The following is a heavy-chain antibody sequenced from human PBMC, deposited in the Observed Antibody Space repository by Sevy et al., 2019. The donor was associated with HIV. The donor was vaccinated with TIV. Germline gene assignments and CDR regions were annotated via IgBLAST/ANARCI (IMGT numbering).Heavy chain of an antibody. D-gene: IGHD2-15*01. CDR3: AKVMAAVVVAANDY. CDR2: ISGSGGST. V-gene: IGHV3-23*01. Sequence: GGSLRLSCAASGFTFSSYAMSWVRQAPGKGLEWVSAISGSGGSTYYADSVKGRFTISRDNSKNTLYLQMNSLRAEDTAVYDCAKVMAAVVVAANDYWGQGTLVTVSS. CDR1: GFTFSSYA. J-gene: IGHJ4*02.